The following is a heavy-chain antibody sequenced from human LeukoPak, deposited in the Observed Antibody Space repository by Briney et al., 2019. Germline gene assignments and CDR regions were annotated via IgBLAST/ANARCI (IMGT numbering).Heavy chain of an antibody. Sequence: GGSLRLSCAASVFAFSSYWMLWVRQAPGKGLVWVSRISGDGTTTTYADSVKGRFTISRDNAKNILYLQMNSLRAEDTAIYYCAKSQFDYWGQGILVTVSS. J-gene: IGHJ4*02. CDR2: ISGDGTTT. V-gene: IGHV3-74*01. CDR3: AKSQFDY. CDR1: VFAFSSYW.